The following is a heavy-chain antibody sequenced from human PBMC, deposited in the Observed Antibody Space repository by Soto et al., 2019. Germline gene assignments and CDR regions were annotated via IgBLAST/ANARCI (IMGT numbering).Heavy chain of an antibody. J-gene: IGHJ4*02. D-gene: IGHD2-15*01. CDR2: IWYDGTNK. CDR3: AREYCSSGSCYHYFDD. Sequence: PGGSLRLSCAASGFSFSRYGMHWVRQAPGRGLEWVAVIWYDGTNKYYADSVKGRFTVSRDNSKNTLYLQMSSLRAEDTAVYYCAREYCSSGSCYHYFDDCGQGTLVTVSP. V-gene: IGHV3-33*01. CDR1: GFSFSRYG.